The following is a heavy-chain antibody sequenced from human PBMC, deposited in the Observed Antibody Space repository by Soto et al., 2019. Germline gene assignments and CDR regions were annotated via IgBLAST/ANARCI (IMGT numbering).Heavy chain of an antibody. V-gene: IGHV4-30-4*08. D-gene: IGHD3-9*01. J-gene: IGHJ5*02. CDR3: ARGSEENFDEQEMWFDP. CDR2: IYYSGTA. CDR1: IGSITRSDSY. Sequence: SETLSLTCTVSIGSITRSDSYWGWIRQPPGKGLEWIAHIYYSGTAYYNPSLKSRVLISVDTSKNQFSMNLSSVTAADTAVYYWARGSEENFDEQEMWFDPWGQGTLVTVSS.